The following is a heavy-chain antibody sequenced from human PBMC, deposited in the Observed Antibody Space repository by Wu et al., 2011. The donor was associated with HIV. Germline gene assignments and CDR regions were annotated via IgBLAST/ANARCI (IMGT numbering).Heavy chain of an antibody. CDR3: ARDSSMVVSFGAFDM. J-gene: IGHJ3*02. CDR2: IIPLSGTT. V-gene: IGHV1-69*15. Sequence: QVQLVQSGAEMKKPGSSVKVSCKASGGTFSTYVVNWVRQAPGQGLEWVGRIIPLSGTTTYSQKFQGRVTITADESTTTVYMGLSSLRSEDTAVYYCARDSSMVVSFGAFDMWGQGTMVAVSS. D-gene: IGHD4/OR15-4a*01. CDR1: GGTFSTYV.